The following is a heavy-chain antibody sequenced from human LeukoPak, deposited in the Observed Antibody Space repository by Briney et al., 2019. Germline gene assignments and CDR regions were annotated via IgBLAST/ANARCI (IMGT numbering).Heavy chain of an antibody. CDR2: IRYDGSDT. CDR1: GFNFNNYG. J-gene: IGHJ5*01. CDR3: AKESGNWFDC. V-gene: IGHV3-30*02. Sequence: PGGSLRLSCAASGFNFNNYGMHWVRQAPGKGLEWVAFIRYDGSDTYYADSVKGRFTISRGNSMNMYLQMNSLNFDDTGVYYCAKESGNWFDCWGQGTLVTVSS.